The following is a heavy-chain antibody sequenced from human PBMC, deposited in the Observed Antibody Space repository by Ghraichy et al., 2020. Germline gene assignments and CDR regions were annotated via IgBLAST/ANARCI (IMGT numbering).Heavy chain of an antibody. CDR2: IKQDGSEK. D-gene: IGHD6-6*01. CDR1: GFTFSNYW. Sequence: GGSLRLSCAASGFTFSNYWMSWVRQTPGKGLEWVANIKQDGSEKYYVDSVKGRFTISRDNAKNSLYLQMNSLRAEDTAVYYCARLPIVGRSPVVWGVFDIWGQGTMVTVSS. J-gene: IGHJ3*02. CDR3: ARLPIVGRSPVVWGVFDI. V-gene: IGHV3-7*01.